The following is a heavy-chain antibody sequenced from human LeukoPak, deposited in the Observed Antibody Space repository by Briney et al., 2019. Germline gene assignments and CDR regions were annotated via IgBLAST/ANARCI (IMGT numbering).Heavy chain of an antibody. CDR2: INPNSGGT. CDR1: GYTFTGYY. Sequence: GATVKVSCKASGYTFTGYYMHWVRQAPGQGLEWMGWINPNSGGTNYAQKFQGWVTMTRDTSISTAYMELSRLRSDDTAVYYCARLGGWGEAPYFDYWGQGTLVTVSS. CDR3: ARLGGWGEAPYFDY. D-gene: IGHD3-16*01. V-gene: IGHV1-2*04. J-gene: IGHJ4*02.